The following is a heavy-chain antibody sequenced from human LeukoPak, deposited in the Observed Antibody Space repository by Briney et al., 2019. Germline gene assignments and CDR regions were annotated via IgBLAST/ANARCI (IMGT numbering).Heavy chain of an antibody. CDR3: ARVGWNDLNWVGAFDI. Sequence: GGSLRLSCAASGFTFSSYGMHWVRQAPGKGLEWVAFIRYDGSNKYYADSVKGRFTISRDNSKNTLYLQMNSLRAEDTAVYYCARVGWNDLNWVGAFDIWGQGTMVTVSS. CDR2: IRYDGSNK. D-gene: IGHD1-1*01. V-gene: IGHV3-30*02. CDR1: GFTFSSYG. J-gene: IGHJ3*02.